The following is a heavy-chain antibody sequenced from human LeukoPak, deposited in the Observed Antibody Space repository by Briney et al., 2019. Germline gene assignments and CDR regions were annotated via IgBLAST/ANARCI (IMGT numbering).Heavy chain of an antibody. D-gene: IGHD5-12*01. CDR3: TRNDAWLIKY. J-gene: IGHJ4*02. Sequence: GGSLRLSCTASGFTFGDYAMSWFRQAPGKGLEWVGFIRSKAFGGTAEYAASVKGRFTISRDDYKSIAYLQMNSLKTEDTAVYYCTRNDAWLIKYWGQGTLVTVPS. V-gene: IGHV3-49*03. CDR2: IRSKAFGGTA. CDR1: GFTFGDYA.